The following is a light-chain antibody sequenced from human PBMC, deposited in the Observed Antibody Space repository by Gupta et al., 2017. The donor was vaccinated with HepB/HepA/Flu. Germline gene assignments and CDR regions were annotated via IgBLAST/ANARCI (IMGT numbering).Light chain of an antibody. CDR1: QSLIGW. CDR3: QQANTYLWT. Sequence: DIQMTQSPSTLSASVGDRVTITCRASQSLIGWLAWYQQKPGKAPKLLIYKASSLASGVPSRFSGSGSGIEFTLTISSLQPDDFATYYCQQANTYLWTFGQGTTVEIK. V-gene: IGKV1-5*03. CDR2: KAS. J-gene: IGKJ1*01.